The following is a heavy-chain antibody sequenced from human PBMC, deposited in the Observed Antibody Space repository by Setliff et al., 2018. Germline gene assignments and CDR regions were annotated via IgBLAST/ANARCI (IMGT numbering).Heavy chain of an antibody. J-gene: IGHJ4*02. Sequence: SETLSLTCAVYGGSFSGYYWSWIRQPPGKGLEWIGEINHSGSTNYNPSLKTRVTISVDTSKNQLSLKPTSVTAADTAVYYCARGPNSNDWYVNYWGQGTPVTVSS. V-gene: IGHV4-34*01. CDR2: INHSGST. D-gene: IGHD6-19*01. CDR1: GGSFSGYY. CDR3: ARGPNSNDWYVNY.